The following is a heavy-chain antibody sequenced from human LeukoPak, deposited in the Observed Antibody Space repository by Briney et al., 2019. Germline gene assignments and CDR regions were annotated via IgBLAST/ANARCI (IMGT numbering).Heavy chain of an antibody. V-gene: IGHV1-69*13. CDR3: AREGVGATKRGAFDY. D-gene: IGHD1-26*01. Sequence: ASVKVSCKASGGTFSSYTISWVRQAPGQGLEWMGGIIPIFGTANYAQKFQGRVTITADESTSTAYMELSSLRFEDTAVYYCAREGVGATKRGAFDYWGQGTLVTVSS. CDR2: IIPIFGTA. CDR1: GGTFSSYT. J-gene: IGHJ4*02.